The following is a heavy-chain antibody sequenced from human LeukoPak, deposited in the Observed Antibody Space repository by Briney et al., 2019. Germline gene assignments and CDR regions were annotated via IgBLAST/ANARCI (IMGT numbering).Heavy chain of an antibody. CDR1: GFTFSSYA. Sequence: GGSLRLSCAASGFTFSSYAMTWVRQAPGKGLEWVSAISSSGGSTYYPDSVKDRFTISRDNSKNTLFLQMNSLRAEDTAVYYCAKATTRDSSNTFDHWGQGILVTVSS. CDR3: AKATTRDSSNTFDH. CDR2: ISSSGGST. J-gene: IGHJ4*02. D-gene: IGHD3-22*01. V-gene: IGHV3-23*01.